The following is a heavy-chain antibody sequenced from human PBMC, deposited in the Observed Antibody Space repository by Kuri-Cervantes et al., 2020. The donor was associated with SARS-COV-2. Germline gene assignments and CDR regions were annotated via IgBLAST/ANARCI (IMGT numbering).Heavy chain of an antibody. CDR1: GGTFDSYP. J-gene: IGHJ6*02. CDR2: INPFLGIS. D-gene: IGHD2-2*01. V-gene: IGHV1-69*02. Sequence: SVKVSCKASGGTFDSYPISWVRQAPGQGLEWMGRINPFLGISYSAQKIQGRVTITADKSTSTVYMGLSSLKSEDTYVYCGASFTNYYYYGLDVWGQGTTVTVSS. CDR3: ASFTNYYYYGLDV.